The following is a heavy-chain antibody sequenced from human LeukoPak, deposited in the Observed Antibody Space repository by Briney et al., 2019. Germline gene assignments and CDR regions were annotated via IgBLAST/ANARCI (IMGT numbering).Heavy chain of an antibody. Sequence: ASVKVSCKASGYTFTGYYMHWVRQAPGQGLEWMGRINPNSGGTNYAQKFQGRATMTRDTSISTAYMELSRLRSDDTAVYYCARNRRPGYSSSWYYMDVWGKGTTVTVSS. CDR3: ARNRRPGYSSSWYYMDV. J-gene: IGHJ6*03. D-gene: IGHD6-13*01. CDR2: INPNSGGT. V-gene: IGHV1-2*06. CDR1: GYTFTGYY.